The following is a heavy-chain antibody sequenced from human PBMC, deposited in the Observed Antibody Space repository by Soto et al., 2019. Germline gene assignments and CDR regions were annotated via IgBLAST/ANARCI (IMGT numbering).Heavy chain of an antibody. CDR3: ARGLLGIAAAGTGWFDP. D-gene: IGHD6-13*01. J-gene: IGHJ5*02. CDR1: GFTFSSYS. V-gene: IGHV3-21*01. CDR2: ISSSSSYI. Sequence: GGSLRLSCAASGFTFSSYSMNWVRQAPGKGLEWVSSISSSSSYIYYADSVKGRFTISRDNAKNSLYLQMNSLRAEDTAVYYCARGLLGIAAAGTGWFDPWGQGTLVTVSS.